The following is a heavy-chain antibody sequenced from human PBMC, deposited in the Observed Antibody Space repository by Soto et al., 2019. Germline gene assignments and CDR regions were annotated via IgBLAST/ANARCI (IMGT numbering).Heavy chain of an antibody. CDR2: IYTSGST. V-gene: IGHV4-4*07. CDR1: GGAISSYY. Sequence: TLSLTCTVSGGAISSYYWSWIRQPAGKGLEWIGRIYTSGSTNYNPSLKSRVTMSVDTSKNQFSLKLSSVTAADTAVYYCARVYYDSSGYYYFDYWGQGTLVTGSS. CDR3: ARVYYDSSGYYYFDY. J-gene: IGHJ4*02. D-gene: IGHD3-22*01.